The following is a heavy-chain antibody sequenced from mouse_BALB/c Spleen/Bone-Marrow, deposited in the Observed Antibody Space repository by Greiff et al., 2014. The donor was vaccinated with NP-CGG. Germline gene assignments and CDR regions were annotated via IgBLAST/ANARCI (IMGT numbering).Heavy chain of an antibody. CDR2: IYPSTGYT. CDR3: ARDDYAY. D-gene: IGHD2-4*01. CDR1: GYTFTSYW. V-gene: IGHV1-7*01. Sequence: QVQLQQPGAELAKPGASVKMSCKASGYTFTSYWMHWVKQRPGQGLEWIGYIYPSTGYTEHNQKFKDKAIMTADKSSSTACMQLSSLTSEDSAVYYCARDDYAYWGQGTLVTVSA. J-gene: IGHJ3*01.